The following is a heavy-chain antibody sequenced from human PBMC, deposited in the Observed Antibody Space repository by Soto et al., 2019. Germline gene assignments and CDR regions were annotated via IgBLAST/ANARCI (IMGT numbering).Heavy chain of an antibody. CDR3: ARDYGDYGWYYGMDV. J-gene: IGHJ6*02. Sequence: GASVKVSCKASGYTFTGYYMHWVRQAPGQGLEWMGWINPNSGGTNYAQKFQGRVTMTRDTSISTAYMELSRLRSDDTAVYYCARDYGDYGWYYGMDVWGQGTTVTVSS. CDR1: GYTFTGYY. D-gene: IGHD4-17*01. CDR2: INPNSGGT. V-gene: IGHV1-2*02.